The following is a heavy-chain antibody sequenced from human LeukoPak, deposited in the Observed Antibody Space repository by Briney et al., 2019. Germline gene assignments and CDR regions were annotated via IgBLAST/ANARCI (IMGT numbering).Heavy chain of an antibody. D-gene: IGHD2-2*01. Sequence: PGGSLRLSCAASGFTFSSYSMNWVRQAPGKGLEWVSSISSSSSYIYYADSVKGRFTISRDNSKNTLYLQMNSLRAEDTAVYYCANQRGKNYFDYWGQGTLVTVSS. CDR2: ISSSSSYI. J-gene: IGHJ4*02. V-gene: IGHV3-21*01. CDR3: ANQRGKNYFDY. CDR1: GFTFSSYS.